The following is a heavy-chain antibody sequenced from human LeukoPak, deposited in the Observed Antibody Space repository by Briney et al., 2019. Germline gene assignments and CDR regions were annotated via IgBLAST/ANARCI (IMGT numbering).Heavy chain of an antibody. CDR1: GGSINNIDW. V-gene: IGHV4-4*02. Sequence: SGTLSLTCAVSGGSINNIDWWSWVRPPPGKGLEWIGEVFHSGSTNYNPSLKSRVTISVDTSKNQFSLKLSSVTAADTAVYYCARTPGGHFYYYMDVWGKGTTVTVSS. J-gene: IGHJ6*03. CDR3: ARTPGGHFYYYMDV. CDR2: VFHSGST. D-gene: IGHD3-16*01.